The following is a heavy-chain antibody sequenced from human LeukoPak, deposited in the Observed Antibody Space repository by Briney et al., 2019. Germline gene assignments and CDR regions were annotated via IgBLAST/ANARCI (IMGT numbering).Heavy chain of an antibody. J-gene: IGHJ6*02. V-gene: IGHV3-43*02. CDR2: ISGDGGST. CDR3: AKSAVWFGDTSGMDV. CDR1: GFTFDDYA. D-gene: IGHD3-10*01. Sequence: PGGSLRLSCAASGFTFDDYAMHWVRQAPGKGLEWVSLISGDGGSTYYADSVKGRFTISRDNSKNSLYLQMNSLRTEDTALYYCAKSAVWFGDTSGMDVWGQGTTATVSS.